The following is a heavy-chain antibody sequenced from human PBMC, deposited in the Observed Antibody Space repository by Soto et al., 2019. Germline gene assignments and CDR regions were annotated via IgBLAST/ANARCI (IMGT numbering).Heavy chain of an antibody. D-gene: IGHD2-15*01. CDR1: GGSFSGYY. V-gene: IGHV4-34*01. CDR2: INHSGST. CDR3: ARRMRGYCSGGSCYSEPYYYYYYMDV. J-gene: IGHJ6*03. Sequence: SETLSLTCAVYGGSFSGYYWSWIRQPPGKGLEWIGEINHSGSTNYNPSLKSRVTISVDTSKNQFSLKLSTVTAADTAVYYCARRMRGYCSGGSCYSEPYYYYYYMDVWGKGTTVTVSS.